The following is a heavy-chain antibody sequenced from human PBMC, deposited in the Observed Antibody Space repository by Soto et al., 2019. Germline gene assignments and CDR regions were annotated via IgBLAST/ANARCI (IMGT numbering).Heavy chain of an antibody. Sequence: GESLKISCKGSGYSITTYWIGWVRQMPGKGLEWMGIIYPGDPDTKYSPSFQGQVTISADKSISTAYLQWSTLKASDTAMYYCATLPRAVTTGAFDYWGQGTLVTVSS. D-gene: IGHD4-17*01. CDR2: IYPGDPDT. V-gene: IGHV5-51*01. J-gene: IGHJ4*02. CDR3: ATLPRAVTTGAFDY. CDR1: GYSITTYW.